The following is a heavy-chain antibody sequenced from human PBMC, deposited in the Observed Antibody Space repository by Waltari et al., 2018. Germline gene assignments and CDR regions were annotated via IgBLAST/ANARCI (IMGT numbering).Heavy chain of an antibody. J-gene: IGHJ4*02. V-gene: IGHV3-53*01. CDR1: GFTFSINY. CDR2: IYSGGST. D-gene: IGHD3-10*01. Sequence: EVQLVESVGGLIQPGGSLRLSCAASGFTFSINYMRWVRQAQGKGLEWVSVIYSGGSTYYADSVKGRFTISRDNSKNTLYLQMNSLRAEDTAVYYCARFGGAYYFDYWGQGTLVTVSS. CDR3: ARFGGAYYFDY.